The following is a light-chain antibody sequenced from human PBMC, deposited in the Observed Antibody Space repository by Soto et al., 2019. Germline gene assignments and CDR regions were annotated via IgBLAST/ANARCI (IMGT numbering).Light chain of an antibody. CDR2: GAS. J-gene: IGKJ2*01. CDR3: QQYKNWPPYT. CDR1: QSVSAN. V-gene: IGKV3-15*01. Sequence: EIVMTQSPATLSVSPGETATLSCRASQSVSANLAWYQQKPGQAPRLLISGASIRATGIPARFSGSGSGTEFTLTISSLQSEDFAVYYCQQYKNWPPYTFGQGT.